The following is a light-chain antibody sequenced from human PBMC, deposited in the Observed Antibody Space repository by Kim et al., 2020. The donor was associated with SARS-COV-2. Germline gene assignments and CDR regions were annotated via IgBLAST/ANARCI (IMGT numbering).Light chain of an antibody. CDR3: SAWDSSLSAWM. V-gene: IGLV10-54*01. Sequence: QAGLTQPPSVSVGLRQTATLTCTGNSNNVGDRGAAWLQQHQGHPPKLLSYRNNNRPSGISERLSASRSGNTASLTITGLQPEDEADYYCSAWDSSLSAWMFGGGTQLTVL. CDR2: RNN. J-gene: IGLJ3*02. CDR1: SNNVGDRG.